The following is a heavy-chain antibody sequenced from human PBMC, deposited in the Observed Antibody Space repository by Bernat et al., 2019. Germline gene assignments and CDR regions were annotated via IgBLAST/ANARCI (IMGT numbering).Heavy chain of an antibody. V-gene: IGHV3-48*03. CDR1: GFTFSSYE. J-gene: IGHJ6*03. D-gene: IGHD3-10*01. CDR3: ASDLTAGGGISMVQGLPMEV. CDR2: ISSSGSTI. Sequence: EVQLVESGGGLVQPGGSLRLSCAASGFTFSSYEMNWVRQAPGKGLEWVSYISSSGSTIYYADSVKGRFTIPRDNAKNSLYLQMKSLRAEDTAVYYCASDLTAGGGISMVQGLPMEVWGKGTTVTVSS.